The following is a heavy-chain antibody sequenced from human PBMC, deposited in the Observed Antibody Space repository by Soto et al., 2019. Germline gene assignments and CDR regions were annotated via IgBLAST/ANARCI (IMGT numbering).Heavy chain of an antibody. CDR1: GYMFTTLP. CDR2: INTANGDT. V-gene: IGHV1-3*04. D-gene: IGHD3-10*02. J-gene: IGHJ3*01. Sequence: QAQLVQSGAEVTKPGASVKISCKASGYMFTTLPIHWLRQAPGQGLEWMGWINTANGDTKYSLKYEGRITLPRDPSTFTTYLELTTLTSEDTAVYFCARDRHPTAYYVNDAFNVWGQGTMISVSS. CDR3: ARDRHPTAYYVNDAFNV.